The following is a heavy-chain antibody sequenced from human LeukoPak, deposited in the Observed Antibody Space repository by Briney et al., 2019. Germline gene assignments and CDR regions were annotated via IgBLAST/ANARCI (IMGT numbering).Heavy chain of an antibody. CDR3: ARDGGEKSFDS. J-gene: IGHJ4*02. D-gene: IGHD2-15*01. V-gene: IGHV1-2*02. CDR2: INPKNGDT. Sequence: ASVKVSCKASGNTFTAFYIHWVRQAPGQGLEWMGWINPKNGDTNYAQKFQGRVTMTRDTSISTAYMELNRLRSDDTAIYYCARDGGEKSFDSWGQGAPVTVSS. CDR1: GNTFTAFY.